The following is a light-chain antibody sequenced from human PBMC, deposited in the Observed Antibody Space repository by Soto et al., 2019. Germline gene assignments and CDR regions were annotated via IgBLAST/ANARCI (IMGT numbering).Light chain of an antibody. Sequence: DIVMTQSPDSLAVSLGERATINCKSSQSVLYSSNNNNYLAWYQQKPGQPPKLLIYWASTRESGVPDRFSGSGSGTDFTLTISSLQAEDVAVYYCQQYYDTRTFGQGTKLEIK. CDR1: QSVLYSSNNNNY. CDR2: WAS. J-gene: IGKJ2*01. V-gene: IGKV4-1*01. CDR3: QQYYDTRT.